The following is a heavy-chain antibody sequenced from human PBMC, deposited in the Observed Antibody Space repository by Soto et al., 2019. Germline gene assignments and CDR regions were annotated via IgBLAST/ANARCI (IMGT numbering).Heavy chain of an antibody. J-gene: IGHJ3*02. CDR1: GFTFSSYS. CDR2: ISSSSYI. V-gene: IGHV3-21*01. Sequence: GLSRRLSCAAPGFTFSSYSMNQVSQAPGKGLEWVSSISSSSYIYYADSVKGRFTISRDNAKNSLYLQMNSLRAEDTAVYYCARAQGGLAHDAFDIWGQGTMVTVSS. CDR3: ARAQGGLAHDAFDI.